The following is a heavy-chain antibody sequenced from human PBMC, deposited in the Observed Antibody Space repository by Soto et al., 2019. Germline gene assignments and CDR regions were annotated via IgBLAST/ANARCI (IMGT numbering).Heavy chain of an antibody. J-gene: IGHJ6*02. CDR3: ARDSDYGDYEDYGMDV. Sequence: PSETLSLTCAVSGGSISSGGYSWSWIRQPPGKGLEWIGYIYHSGSTYYNPSLKSRVTISVDRSKNQFSLKLSSVTAADTAVYYCARDSDYGDYEDYGMDVWGQGTTVTV. V-gene: IGHV4-30-2*01. D-gene: IGHD4-17*01. CDR2: IYHSGST. CDR1: GGSISSGGYS.